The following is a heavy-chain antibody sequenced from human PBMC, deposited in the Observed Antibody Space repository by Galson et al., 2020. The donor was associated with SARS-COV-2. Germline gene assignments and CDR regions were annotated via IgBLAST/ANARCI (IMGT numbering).Heavy chain of an antibody. CDR1: GFTFTTFG. V-gene: IGHV3-30*02. J-gene: IGHJ6*03. CDR3: AKDQVAVAGNYYYYYMDV. CDR2: IRNDRSNE. D-gene: IGHD6-13*01. Sequence: GGSLRLSCAASGFTFTTFGMHWVRRAPGRGLEWVAFIRNDRSNEYYADSVKGRFTISRDNSKNSLYLQMNSLRAEDTALYYCAKDQVAVAGNYYYYYMDVWGKGTTVTVSS.